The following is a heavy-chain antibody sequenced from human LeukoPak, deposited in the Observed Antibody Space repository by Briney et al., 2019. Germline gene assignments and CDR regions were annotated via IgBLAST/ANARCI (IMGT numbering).Heavy chain of an antibody. CDR1: GGTFSSYA. J-gene: IGHJ4*02. V-gene: IGHV1-69*04. Sequence: SVKVSCKASGGTFSSYAISWVRQAPGQGLEWMGRIIPILGIANYAQKFQGRVTITADKSTSTAYMELSSLRSEDTAVYYCARETNYDILTGYYEGFDYWGQGTLVTVSP. CDR3: ARETNYDILTGYYEGFDY. D-gene: IGHD3-9*01. CDR2: IIPILGIA.